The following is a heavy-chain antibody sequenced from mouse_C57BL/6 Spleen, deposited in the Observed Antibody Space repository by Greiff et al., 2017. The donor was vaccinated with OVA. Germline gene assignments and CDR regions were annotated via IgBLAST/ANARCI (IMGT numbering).Heavy chain of an antibody. CDR3: ARGRGETAQATDYFDY. Sequence: QVQLQQSGPELVKPGASVKISCKASGYAFSSSWMNWVKQRPGKGLEWIGRIYPGDGDTNYNGKFKGKATLTAAKSSSTAYMQLSSLTSEDSAVYFCARGRGETAQATDYFDYWGQGTTLTVSS. CDR2: IYPGDGDT. J-gene: IGHJ2*01. D-gene: IGHD3-2*02. V-gene: IGHV1-82*01. CDR1: GYAFSSSW.